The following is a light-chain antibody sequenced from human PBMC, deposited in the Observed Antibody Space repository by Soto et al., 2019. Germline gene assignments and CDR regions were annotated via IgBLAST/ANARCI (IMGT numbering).Light chain of an antibody. Sequence: QSALTQPASVSGSPGHPITISCTGSSSDVRNYHLVSWYQQYPGKAPKLIIYEGSKRPSGVSNRFSGSRSGNTASLTISGLQPEDEADYYCCSYGGSSTFDVYGTGTKVTVL. J-gene: IGLJ1*01. CDR1: SSDVRNYHL. CDR3: CSYGGSSTFDV. CDR2: EGS. V-gene: IGLV2-23*03.